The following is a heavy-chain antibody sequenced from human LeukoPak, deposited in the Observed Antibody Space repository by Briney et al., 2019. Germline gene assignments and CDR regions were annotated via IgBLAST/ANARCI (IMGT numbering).Heavy chain of an antibody. CDR2: ISYDGSNK. J-gene: IGHJ3*02. Sequence: GGSLRLSCAASGFTFSSYGMHWVRQAPGKGLEWVAVISYDGSNKYYADSVKGRFTISRDNSKNTLYLQMNSLRAEDTAVYYCAKDRGVSSWYAFDIWGQGTMVTVPS. CDR1: GFTFSSYG. V-gene: IGHV3-30*18. CDR3: AKDRGVSSWYAFDI. D-gene: IGHD6-13*01.